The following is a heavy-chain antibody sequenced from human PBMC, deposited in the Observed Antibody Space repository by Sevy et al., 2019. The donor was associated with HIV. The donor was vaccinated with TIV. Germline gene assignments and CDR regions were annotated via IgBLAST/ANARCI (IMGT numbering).Heavy chain of an antibody. CDR3: ARAIRLQSDEGENWFDP. V-gene: IGHV4-30-2*01. CDR2: IYHSGST. J-gene: IGHJ5*02. D-gene: IGHD4-4*01. Sequence: SETLSLTCAVSGGSISSGGYSWSWIRQPPGKGLEWIGYIYHSGSTYYNPSLKSRVTISVDRSKNQFSLKLSSVTAADTAVYYCARAIRLQSDEGENWFDPWGQGTLVTVSS. CDR1: GGSISSGGYS.